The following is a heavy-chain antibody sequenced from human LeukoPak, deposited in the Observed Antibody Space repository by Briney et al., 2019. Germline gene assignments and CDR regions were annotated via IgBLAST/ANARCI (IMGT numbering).Heavy chain of an antibody. CDR1: GYTFTSYG. Sequence: GASVEVSCKASGYTFTSYGISWVRQAPGQGLEWMGWISAYNGNTNYAQKLQGRVTMTTDTSTSTAYMELRSLRSDDTAVYYCARSAAGDYDSSGYYLISGYWGQGTLVTVSS. CDR2: ISAYNGNT. J-gene: IGHJ4*02. D-gene: IGHD3-22*01. CDR3: ARSAAGDYDSSGYYLISGY. V-gene: IGHV1-18*01.